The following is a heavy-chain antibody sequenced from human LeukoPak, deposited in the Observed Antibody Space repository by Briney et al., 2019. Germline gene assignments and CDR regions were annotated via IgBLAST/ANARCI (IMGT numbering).Heavy chain of an antibody. Sequence: SETLSLTCTVSGGSISSYYWSWIRQPPGKGLEWIGYIYYSGSTNYNPSLKSRVTISVDTSKSQFSLKLSSVTAADTAVYYCARGSRYGGYKAESAFDIWGQGTMVTVSS. CDR2: IYYSGST. D-gene: IGHD4-17*01. CDR1: GGSISSYY. CDR3: ARGSRYGGYKAESAFDI. J-gene: IGHJ3*02. V-gene: IGHV4-59*01.